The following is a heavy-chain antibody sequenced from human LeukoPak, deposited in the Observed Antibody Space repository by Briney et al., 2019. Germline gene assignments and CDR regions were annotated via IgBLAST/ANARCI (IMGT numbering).Heavy chain of an antibody. Sequence: PSETLSLTCTVSGGSISSYYWSWIRQPPGKGLEWIGFIYYSGSTNYNPSLKSRVTISVDTSKNQFSLKLSSVTAADTAVYYCARAYGSGSSHFDYWGQGTLVTVSS. CDR2: IYYSGST. V-gene: IGHV4-59*01. D-gene: IGHD3-10*01. J-gene: IGHJ4*02. CDR1: GGSISSYY. CDR3: ARAYGSGSSHFDY.